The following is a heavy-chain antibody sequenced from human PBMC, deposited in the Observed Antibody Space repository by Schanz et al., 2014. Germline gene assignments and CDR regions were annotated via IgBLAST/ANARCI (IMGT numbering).Heavy chain of an antibody. CDR3: ARPGAYCGGDCYDY. CDR1: GVSISSSRYC. V-gene: IGHV4-39*01. CDR2: IYYSGST. D-gene: IGHD2-21*01. Sequence: QVQLRESGPGLVKPSETLSLTCTVSGVSISSSRYCWGWIRQPPGKGLEWIGSIYYSGSTYYNPSLRSRFTISVDPPKTHFSLSLSSVPAADTAVYYCARPGAYCGGDCYDYWGQGTLVTVSS. J-gene: IGHJ4*02.